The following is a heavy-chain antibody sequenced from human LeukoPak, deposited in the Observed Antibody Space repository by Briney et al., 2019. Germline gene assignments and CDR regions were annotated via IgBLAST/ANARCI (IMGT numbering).Heavy chain of an antibody. D-gene: IGHD2-15*01. Sequence: ASVKVSCKASGYTFTSYGISWVRQAPGQGLEWMGWISAYNGNTNYAQKLQGRVTMTTETSTSTAYMELRSLRSDDTAVYYCARVLGGYCSGGSCYSWFYYYYYYMDVWGKGTTVTVSS. CDR1: GYTFTSYG. J-gene: IGHJ6*03. CDR3: ARVLGGYCSGGSCYSWFYYYYYYMDV. CDR2: ISAYNGNT. V-gene: IGHV1-18*01.